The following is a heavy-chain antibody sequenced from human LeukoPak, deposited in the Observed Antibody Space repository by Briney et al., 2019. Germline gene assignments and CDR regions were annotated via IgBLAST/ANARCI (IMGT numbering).Heavy chain of an antibody. D-gene: IGHD3-10*01. J-gene: IGHJ4*02. CDR3: ARERRAIDYYDSGTYYSDY. CDR1: GFTFGDYG. CDR2: IRSKASGDAT. Sequence: QPGRSLRLSCTTSGFTFGDYGISWFRQAPGKGLEWVGFIRSKASGDATECAASVKGRFTISRDDSKNIAYLQMISLKTEDTAVYYCARERRAIDYYDSGTYYSDYWGQGTLVTVSS. V-gene: IGHV3-49*03.